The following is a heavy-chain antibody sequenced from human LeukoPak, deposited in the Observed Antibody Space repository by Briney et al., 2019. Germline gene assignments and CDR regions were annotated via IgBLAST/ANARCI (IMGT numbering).Heavy chain of an antibody. J-gene: IGHJ4*02. Sequence: GGSLRLSYAASGFTFSDYWMHWVRQAPGKGLEWVANIKQDGSEKYYVDSVKGRFTISRDNAKNSLHLQMNSLRAEDTAVYYCAKFGWDPYYFDYWGQGTLVTVSS. CDR2: IKQDGSEK. D-gene: IGHD6-19*01. V-gene: IGHV3-7*03. CDR3: AKFGWDPYYFDY. CDR1: GFTFSDYW.